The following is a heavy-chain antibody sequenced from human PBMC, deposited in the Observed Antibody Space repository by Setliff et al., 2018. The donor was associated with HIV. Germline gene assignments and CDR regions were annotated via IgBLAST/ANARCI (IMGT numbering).Heavy chain of an antibody. CDR2: FNPIFTTP. Sequence: GASVKVSCKSSGGIFSTSSINWVRQAPGQGLEWMGGFNPIFTTPDYAQKFQDRVTMTADESTSTAYMELRGLTSEDTAVYFCARGVRVTVVQRGSSFDYWGQGTLVTVS. CDR1: GGIFSTSS. D-gene: IGHD2-21*02. CDR3: ARGVRVTVVQRGSSFDY. J-gene: IGHJ4*02. V-gene: IGHV1-69*13.